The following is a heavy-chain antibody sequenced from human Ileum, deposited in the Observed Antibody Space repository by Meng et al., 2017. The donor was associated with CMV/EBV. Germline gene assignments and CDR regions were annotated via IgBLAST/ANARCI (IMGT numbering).Heavy chain of an antibody. CDR3: ARLYYDFWSGYLSHYGMDV. Sequence: GESLKISCAASGFTFSSYEMNWVRQAPGKGLEWVSYISSSGSTIYYADSVKGRFTISRDNAKNSLYLQMNSLRAEDTAVYYCARLYYDFWSGYLSHYGMDVWGQGTTVTASS. J-gene: IGHJ6*02. CDR1: GFTFSSYE. D-gene: IGHD3-3*01. V-gene: IGHV3-48*03. CDR2: ISSSGSTI.